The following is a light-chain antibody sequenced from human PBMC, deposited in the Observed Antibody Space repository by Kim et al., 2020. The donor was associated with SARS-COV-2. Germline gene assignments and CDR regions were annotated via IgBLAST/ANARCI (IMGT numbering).Light chain of an antibody. J-gene: IGLJ3*02. CDR1: ASNIGSNT. V-gene: IGLV1-44*01. Sequence: QSVLSQPASASVTPGQTVTISCFGSASNIGSNTVNWYQQFPGTAPKLLIDTNNRRPSGVPDRVSGSKSGTSASLAISGLQSEDEADYYCATWDDSLDVWMFGGGTQLTVL. CDR3: ATWDDSLDVWM. CDR2: TNN.